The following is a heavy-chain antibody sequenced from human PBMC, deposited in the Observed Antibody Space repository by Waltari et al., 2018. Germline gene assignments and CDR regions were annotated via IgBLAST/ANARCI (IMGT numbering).Heavy chain of an antibody. CDR2: ISGSGGST. Sequence: EVQLLESGGGLVQPGGSLRLSCAASGFTFSSYAMSWVRQDQGKGLVWVSAISGSGGSTYYADSVKGRFTISRDNSKNTLYLQMNSLRAEDTAVYYCAKCTGTMVRGVSNDYWGQGTLVTVSS. D-gene: IGHD3-10*01. J-gene: IGHJ4*02. CDR3: AKCTGTMVRGVSNDY. CDR1: GFTFSSYA. V-gene: IGHV3-23*01.